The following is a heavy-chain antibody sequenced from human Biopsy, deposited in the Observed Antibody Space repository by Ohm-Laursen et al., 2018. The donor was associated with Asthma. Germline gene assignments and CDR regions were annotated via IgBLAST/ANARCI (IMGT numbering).Heavy chain of an antibody. CDR1: GFAFNNSS. Sequence: GSLRLSCTASGFAFNNSSMTWVRQAPGKGLEWVSSISASGVRTFYADSVKGRFTISRDNSKDTLYLQVNSLRGDDTAVYYCARGKTWGRSYYFDYWGQGTLVTVSS. CDR3: ARGKTWGRSYYFDY. J-gene: IGHJ4*02. CDR2: ISASGVRT. D-gene: IGHD6-6*01. V-gene: IGHV3-23*01.